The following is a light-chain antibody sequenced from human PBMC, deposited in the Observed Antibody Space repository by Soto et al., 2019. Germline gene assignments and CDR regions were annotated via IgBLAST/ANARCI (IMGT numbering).Light chain of an antibody. CDR3: QQYGSSSLT. V-gene: IGKV3-20*01. J-gene: IGKJ4*01. CDR2: GAS. CDR1: QSVSSSY. Sequence: EIVLTQSPGTLSMSPGERATLSCRASQSVSSSYLAWYQQKPGQAPRLLIYGASSRATGIPDRFSGSGSGTDFTLTISRLEPEDFAVYYCQQYGSSSLTFGGETKVEIK.